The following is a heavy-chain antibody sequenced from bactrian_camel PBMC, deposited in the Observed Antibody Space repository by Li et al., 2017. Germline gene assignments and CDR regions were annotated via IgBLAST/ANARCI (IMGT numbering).Heavy chain of an antibody. J-gene: IGHJ4*01. CDR2: IYGGSGST. Sequence: VQLVESGGGLVQPGGSLRLSCAATGYTSSSGYMGWFRQAPGEEREGVAAIYGGSGSTYYADSVKDRFTIFRDNAKKMVYLQLNRLSIDDTAKYYCANLDGHYWGQGTQVTVS. CDR3: ANLDGHY. V-gene: IGHV3S40*01. CDR1: GYTSSSGY.